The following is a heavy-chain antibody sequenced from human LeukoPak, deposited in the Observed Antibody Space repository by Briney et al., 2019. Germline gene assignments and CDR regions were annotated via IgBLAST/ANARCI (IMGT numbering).Heavy chain of an antibody. CDR2: IYTSGSA. CDR3: ARRRYCSSTSCYYMDV. Sequence: SETLSLTCTVSGGSISSYYWSWIRQPAGKGLEWIGRIYTSGSANYNPSLKSRVTMSVDTSKNQFSLKLSSVTAADTAVYYCARRRYCSSTSCYYMDVWGKGTTVTVSS. V-gene: IGHV4-4*07. CDR1: GGSISSYY. D-gene: IGHD2-2*01. J-gene: IGHJ6*03.